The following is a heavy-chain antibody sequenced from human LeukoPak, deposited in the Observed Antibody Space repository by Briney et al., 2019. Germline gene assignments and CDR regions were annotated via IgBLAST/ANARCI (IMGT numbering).Heavy chain of an antibody. Sequence: ASVKVSCKASGYTFTRYYMHWVRQAPGQGLEWMGIINPSGGSTSYAQKFQGRVTMTRDTSTSTVYMELSSLRSEDTAVYYCARAHRYCSSTSCYIGVGYWGQGTLVTVSS. CDR3: ARAHRYCSSTSCYIGVGY. J-gene: IGHJ4*02. D-gene: IGHD2-2*02. CDR2: INPSGGST. V-gene: IGHV1-46*01. CDR1: GYTFTRYY.